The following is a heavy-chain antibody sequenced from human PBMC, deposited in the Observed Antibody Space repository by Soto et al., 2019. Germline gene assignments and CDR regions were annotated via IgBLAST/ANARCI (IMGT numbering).Heavy chain of an antibody. CDR3: ARRSYRSLGVVIIVPYYYYMDV. CDR1: GFTFSDYY. D-gene: IGHD3-3*01. CDR2: ISSSGSTI. Sequence: GGSLRLSCAASGFTFSDYYMSWIRQAPGKGLEWVSYISSSGSTIYYADSVKGRFTISRDNAKNSLYLQMNSLRAEDTAVYYCARRSYRSLGVVIIVPYYYYMDVWGKGTTVTVSS. J-gene: IGHJ6*03. V-gene: IGHV3-11*01.